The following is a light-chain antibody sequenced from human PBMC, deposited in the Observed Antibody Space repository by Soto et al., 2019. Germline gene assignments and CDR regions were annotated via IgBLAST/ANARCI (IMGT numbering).Light chain of an antibody. J-gene: IGKJ5*01. CDR3: QHYGRSPIT. CDR2: GAS. V-gene: IGKV3-20*01. CDR1: QSVTNTY. Sequence: EIVLTQSPATLSLSPGERATLSCGASQSVTNTYLAWYQHKPGQAPRLLISGASSRATGIPDRFSGSGSATDFTLTISRLEPEDFALYYCQHYGRSPITFGQGNDWRL.